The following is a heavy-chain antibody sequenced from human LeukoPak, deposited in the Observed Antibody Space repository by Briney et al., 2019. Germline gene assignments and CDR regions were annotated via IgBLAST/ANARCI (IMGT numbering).Heavy chain of an antibody. V-gene: IGHV4-39*01. CDR3: ARPSEGIVDY. J-gene: IGHJ4*02. CDR2: IYYSGST. CDR1: GGSISSSSYY. D-gene: IGHD1-14*01. Sequence: PSETLSLTCTVSGGSISSSSYYWGWIRQPPGKGLEWIGSIYYSGSTYYNPSLKSRVTISVDTSKNQFSLKLSSVTAADTAVYYCARPSEGIVDYWGQGTLVTVSS.